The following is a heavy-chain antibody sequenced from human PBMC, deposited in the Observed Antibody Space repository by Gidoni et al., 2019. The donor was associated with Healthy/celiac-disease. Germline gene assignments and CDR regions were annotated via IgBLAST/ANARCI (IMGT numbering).Heavy chain of an antibody. Sequence: GQGLEWMGWMNPNSGNTGYAQKFQGRVTMTRNTSISTAYMELSSLRSEDTAVYYCARAQVVLRYFDWLSCNGMDVWGQGTTVTVSS. CDR3: ARAQVVLRYFDWLSCNGMDV. D-gene: IGHD3-9*01. V-gene: IGHV1-8*01. J-gene: IGHJ6*02. CDR2: MNPNSGNT.